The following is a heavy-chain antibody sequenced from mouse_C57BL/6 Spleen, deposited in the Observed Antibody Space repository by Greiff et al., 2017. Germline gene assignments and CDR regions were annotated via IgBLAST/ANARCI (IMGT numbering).Heavy chain of an antibody. D-gene: IGHD1-1*01. J-gene: IGHJ4*01. Sequence: QVQLQQSGAELARPGASVKMSCKASGYTFTSYTMHWVKQRPGQGLEWIGYINPSSGYTKYNQKFKDKATLTADKSSSTAYMHLSSLTSEDSAVYYCARSKTTVDAMDYWGQGTSVTVSS. CDR1: GYTFTSYT. CDR2: INPSSGYT. V-gene: IGHV1-4*01. CDR3: ARSKTTVDAMDY.